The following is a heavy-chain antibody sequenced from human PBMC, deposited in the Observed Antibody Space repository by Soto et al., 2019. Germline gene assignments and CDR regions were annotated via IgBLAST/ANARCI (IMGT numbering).Heavy chain of an antibody. CDR3: AKDLSGSWYPQY. CDR2: ISGSGNTT. CDR1: GFTFSSYA. Sequence: EVQLLESGGGLVQPGGSLRLSCAASGFTFSSYAMTWVRRAPGKGLEWVSAISGSGNTTYYADSVKGRFTISRDSSKNTLYLQMNSLRAEDTAVYFCAKDLSGSWYPQYWGQGTLVTVSS. D-gene: IGHD6-13*01. V-gene: IGHV3-23*01. J-gene: IGHJ4*02.